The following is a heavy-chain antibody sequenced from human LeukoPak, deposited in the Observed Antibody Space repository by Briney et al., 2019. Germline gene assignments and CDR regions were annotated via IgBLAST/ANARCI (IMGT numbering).Heavy chain of an antibody. CDR2: FDPEDGET. V-gene: IGHV1-24*01. CDR1: GYTLTELS. CDR3: ARDRLGLYDSSGYYPGMDV. Sequence: GASVKVSCKVSGYTLTELSMHWVRQAPGKGLEWMGGFDPEDGETIYAQKFQGRVTMTEDTSTDTAYMELSSLRSEDTAVYYCARDRLGLYDSSGYYPGMDVWGQGTTVTVSS. J-gene: IGHJ6*02. D-gene: IGHD3-22*01.